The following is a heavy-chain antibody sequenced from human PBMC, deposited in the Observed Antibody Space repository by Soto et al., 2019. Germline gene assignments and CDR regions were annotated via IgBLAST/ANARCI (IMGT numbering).Heavy chain of an antibody. J-gene: IGHJ4*02. CDR2: IIPIFGTA. D-gene: IGHD3-22*01. CDR1: GGTFSSYA. CDR3: ARVSDSDSSGSPRLFAY. Sequence: SVKVSCKASGGTFSSYAISWVRQAPGQGLEWMGGIIPIFGTANYAQKFQGRVTITADESTSTAYMERSSLRSEDTAVYYCARVSDSDSSGSPRLFAYWCQGALVTVSS. V-gene: IGHV1-69*13.